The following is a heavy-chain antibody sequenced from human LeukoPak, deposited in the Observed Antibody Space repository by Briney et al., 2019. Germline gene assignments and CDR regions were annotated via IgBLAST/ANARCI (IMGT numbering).Heavy chain of an antibody. Sequence: SQTLSLTCTVSGGSISSGAYYWSWIRQPPGKGLEWIGSIYYSGSAYYNPPLKSRVTISVDTSKNQFSLKLSSVTAADTAVYYCGRTGYYYDSSGYYSAQYFQYWGQGALVTVSS. J-gene: IGHJ1*01. D-gene: IGHD3-22*01. V-gene: IGHV4-30-2*03. CDR2: IYYSGSA. CDR1: GGSISSGAYY. CDR3: GRTGYYYDSSGYYSAQYFQY.